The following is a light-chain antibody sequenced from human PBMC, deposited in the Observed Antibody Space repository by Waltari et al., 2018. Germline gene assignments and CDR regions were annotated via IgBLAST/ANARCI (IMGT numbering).Light chain of an antibody. J-gene: IGLJ1*01. Sequence: QSALTQPASVSGSPAQSITLTCTETSSDVRSYNSVSWYQQYPGKAPKLLIYAVTQRPSGVSDRFSGSKSGNTASLTISGLQAEDEADYYCCSYAGDSLYVFGTGTTVTV. CDR1: SSDVRSYNS. CDR2: AVT. CDR3: CSYAGDSLYV. V-gene: IGLV2-23*02.